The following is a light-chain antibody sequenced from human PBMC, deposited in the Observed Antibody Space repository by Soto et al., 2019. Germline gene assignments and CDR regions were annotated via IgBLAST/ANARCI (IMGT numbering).Light chain of an antibody. CDR1: SSNIGAGYD. V-gene: IGLV1-40*01. CDR3: QSYDSSLSGPDV. Sequence: QSVLTQPPSVSGAPGQRVTISCTGSSSNIGAGYDVHWYQQLPGTAPKLLIYGNSNRPSGVPDLFSGSKSGTSASLAITGLQAEDEADYYCQSYDSSLSGPDVFGTGTKLTVL. CDR2: GNS. J-gene: IGLJ1*01.